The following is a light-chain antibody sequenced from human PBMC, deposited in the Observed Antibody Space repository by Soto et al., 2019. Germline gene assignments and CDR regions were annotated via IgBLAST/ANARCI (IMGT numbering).Light chain of an antibody. CDR1: QSVRSN. J-gene: IGKJ1*01. CDR3: QQYKDGWT. V-gene: IGKV3-15*01. CDR2: GAS. Sequence: EIVLTQSPGTLSLSPGERATLSCRVSQSVRSNLAWYQQTPGQAPRVLIYGASTRATGIPAKFSGGGSGTEFTLTISSLQSEDFAIYYCQQYKDGWTFGQGTKVDNK.